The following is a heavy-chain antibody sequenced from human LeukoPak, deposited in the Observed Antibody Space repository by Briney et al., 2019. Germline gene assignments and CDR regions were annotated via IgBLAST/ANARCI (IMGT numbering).Heavy chain of an antibody. D-gene: IGHD2-2*01. CDR1: GGSISSYY. V-gene: IGHV4-59*01. CDR2: IYYSGST. J-gene: IGHJ6*02. CDR3: ARYCSSTSCESTMDV. Sequence: KPSETLSLTYTVSGGSISSYYWSWIRQPPGKGLEWIGYIYYSGSTNYNPSLKSRVTISVDTSKNQFSLKLSSVTAADTAVYYCARYCSSTSCESTMDVWGQGTTVTVSS.